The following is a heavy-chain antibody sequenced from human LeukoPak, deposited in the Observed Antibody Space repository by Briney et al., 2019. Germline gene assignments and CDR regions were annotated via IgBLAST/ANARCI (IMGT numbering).Heavy chain of an antibody. J-gene: IGHJ6*03. V-gene: IGHV3-23*01. CDR2: ISGSGGST. CDR1: GFTFTSYS. D-gene: IGHD2-15*01. CDR3: AKVLLRALDYMDV. Sequence: GGSLRLSCAASGFTFTSYSMNWVRKAPGRGLEWVSAISGSGGSTYYADFVKGRFTISRDNSKSTLYLQMNNLRADDTAVYYCAKVLLRALDYMDVWGKGTTVTVSS.